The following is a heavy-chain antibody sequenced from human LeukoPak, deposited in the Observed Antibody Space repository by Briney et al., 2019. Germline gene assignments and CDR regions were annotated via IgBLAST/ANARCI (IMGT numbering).Heavy chain of an antibody. Sequence: HPGRSLRLSCAASGFTYSSYAMHWVREAPRKGLEWVAVILYDGSNKYYADSVKGRFTISRDNYKNTLYLQMNSLRAEDTAVYYCAREGDILTGSPLDYWGQGTLVTVSS. D-gene: IGHD3-9*01. J-gene: IGHJ4*02. CDR1: GFTYSSYA. CDR3: AREGDILTGSPLDY. V-gene: IGHV3-30-3*01. CDR2: ILYDGSNK.